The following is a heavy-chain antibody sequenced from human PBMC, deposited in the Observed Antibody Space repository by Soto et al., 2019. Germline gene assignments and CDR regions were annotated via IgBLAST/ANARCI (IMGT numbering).Heavy chain of an antibody. CDR3: ARGRTVRNYADDSSDYFYFFDY. D-gene: IGHD3-22*01. Sequence: SETLSLTCTVSGGSLSNNYWSWIRQPPGKALEWIGYIYYTGSIKYNPSLESRVTLSLDTSKNQFSMKLSSVTAADTAVYYCARGRTVRNYADDSSDYFYFFDYWGQGTQVTVSS. V-gene: IGHV4-59*12. CDR1: GGSLSNNY. J-gene: IGHJ4*02. CDR2: IYYTGSI.